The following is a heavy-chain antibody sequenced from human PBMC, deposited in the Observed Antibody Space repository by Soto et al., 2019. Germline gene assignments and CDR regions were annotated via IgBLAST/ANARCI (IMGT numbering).Heavy chain of an antibody. V-gene: IGHV3-23*01. CDR2: ISGSGGST. Sequence: GGSLRLSCAASGFTFSSYAMSWVRQAPGKGLEWVSAISGSGGSTYYADSVKGRFTISRDNSKNTLYLQMNSLRAEDTAVYYCAKDRSDYDFWSGTSPGYIDYWGQGTLVTVSS. J-gene: IGHJ4*02. D-gene: IGHD3-3*01. CDR1: GFTFSSYA. CDR3: AKDRSDYDFWSGTSPGYIDY.